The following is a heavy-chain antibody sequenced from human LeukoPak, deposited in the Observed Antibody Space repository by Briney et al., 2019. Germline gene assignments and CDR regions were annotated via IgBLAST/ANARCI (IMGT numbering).Heavy chain of an antibody. Sequence: SETLSLTCTVSGGSISSGSYYWRWLRQPAGKGLEWIGRIYTSGSTNYNPSLKGRVTISVDTSKNQFSLKLSSVTAADTAVYYCARDAYSGSYWADYWGQGTLVTVSS. J-gene: IGHJ4*02. CDR2: IYTSGST. CDR1: GGSISSGSYY. CDR3: ARDAYSGSYWADY. D-gene: IGHD1-26*01. V-gene: IGHV4-61*02.